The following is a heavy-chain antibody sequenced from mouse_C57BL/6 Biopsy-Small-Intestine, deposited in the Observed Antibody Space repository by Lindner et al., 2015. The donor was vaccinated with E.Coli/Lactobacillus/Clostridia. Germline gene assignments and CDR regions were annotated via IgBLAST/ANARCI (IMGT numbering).Heavy chain of an antibody. J-gene: IGHJ3*01. CDR2: INPSNGGT. Sequence: VQLQESGPELVKPGASVKMSCKGSGYTFTAHYMYWVKQSHGKSLEWIGRINPSNGGTYYNQKFKGKAALTVDKSLNTVYMQLNSLTSEDSAVYYCSRDEVFTYWGQGTLVTVSA. CDR1: GYTFTAHY. V-gene: IGHV1-34*02. CDR3: SRDEVFTY.